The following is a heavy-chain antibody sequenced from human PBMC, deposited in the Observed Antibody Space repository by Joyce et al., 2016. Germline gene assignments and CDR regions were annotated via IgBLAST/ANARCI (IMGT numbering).Heavy chain of an antibody. Sequence: QVQLVQSGAEVKKPGASVRISCKTSGYTFIGYTLHWVRQAPGQGLEWMGWINVGNGEAKYSHEFQDRVTIRRDKSASTVDMDLSSLRSGDTAVYFCARDRGKELVDYWGQGTRVTVSS. J-gene: IGHJ4*02. D-gene: IGHD1-7*01. V-gene: IGHV1-3*01. CDR1: GYTFIGYT. CDR3: ARDRGKELVDY. CDR2: INVGNGEA.